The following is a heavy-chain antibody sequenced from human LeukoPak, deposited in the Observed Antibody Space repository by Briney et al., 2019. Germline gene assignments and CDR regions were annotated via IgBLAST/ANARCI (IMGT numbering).Heavy chain of an antibody. CDR3: ARLYSPLGDGELDP. V-gene: IGHV5-51*01. CDR2: IYPGDSDT. Sequence: GEALKISCNGSGYSFTSYWIGWVRQMPGKGLEWMGIIYPGDSDTRYSPSFQGQVTISADKYISTAYLQWSRLKASDTAMYYCARLYSPLGDGELDPWGQGTLVTVSS. J-gene: IGHJ5*02. D-gene: IGHD3-16*01. CDR1: GYSFTSYW.